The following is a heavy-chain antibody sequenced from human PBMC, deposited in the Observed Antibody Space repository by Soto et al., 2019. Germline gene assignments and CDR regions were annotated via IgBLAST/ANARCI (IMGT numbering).Heavy chain of an antibody. Sequence: TSVKGCCKTSGDTFTRHPISWVRQSPGQGLEWMGGIIPILGSTNYAQNFQGRVTFTADESTSTAYMQMRGLRYEDTAVYYCARDFYSNYHYFDYWGQGTLVTVSS. CDR1: GDTFTRHP. CDR3: ARDFYSNYHYFDY. V-gene: IGHV1-69*13. CDR2: IIPILGST. D-gene: IGHD4-4*01. J-gene: IGHJ4*01.